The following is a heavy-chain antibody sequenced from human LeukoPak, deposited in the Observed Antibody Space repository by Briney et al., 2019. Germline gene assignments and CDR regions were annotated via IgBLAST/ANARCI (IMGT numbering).Heavy chain of an antibody. CDR3: ARDAQFTNLGVVRRFDAFDI. CDR1: GFTFSRYW. D-gene: IGHD3-3*01. J-gene: IGHJ3*02. CDR2: INSDGSAT. Sequence: QPGGSLRLSCEASGFTFSRYWMHWVRQAPGKGLMWVSRINSDGSATTYADFVKGRFTISRDNAKNSLYLQMNSLRAEDTAVYNCARDAQFTNLGVVRRFDAFDIWGQGTMVTVSS. V-gene: IGHV3-74*03.